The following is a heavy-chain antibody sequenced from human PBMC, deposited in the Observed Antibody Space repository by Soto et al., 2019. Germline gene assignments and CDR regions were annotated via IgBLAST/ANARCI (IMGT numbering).Heavy chain of an antibody. D-gene: IGHD6-13*01. V-gene: IGHV4-59*01. CDR1: GGSFNNNY. Sequence: SETLSLTCTVSGGSFNNNYWNWIRQPPGRGMEWIGYIHSSGGTRFNPSFNSRATMSVDTSSSQFSLNLHSVTAADTALYYCAREIPAAGHFYSWGQATLVTVSS. J-gene: IGHJ4*02. CDR2: IHSSGGT. CDR3: AREIPAAGHFYS.